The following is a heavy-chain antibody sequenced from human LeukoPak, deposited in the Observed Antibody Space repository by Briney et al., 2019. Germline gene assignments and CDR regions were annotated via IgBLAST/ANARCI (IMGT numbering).Heavy chain of an antibody. CDR1: GGSFSGYY. V-gene: IGHV4-34*01. J-gene: IGHJ4*02. CDR3: ARKLERRRPFDY. CDR2: INHSGST. Sequence: SEALSLTCAVYGGSFSGYYWSWIRQPPGKGLEWIGEINHSGSTNYNPSPKSRVTISVDTSKNQFSLKLSSVTAADTAVYYCARKLERRRPFDYWGQGTLVTVSS. D-gene: IGHD1-1*01.